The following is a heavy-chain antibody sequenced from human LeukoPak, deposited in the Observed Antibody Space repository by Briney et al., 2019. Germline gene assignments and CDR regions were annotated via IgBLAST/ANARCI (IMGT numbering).Heavy chain of an antibody. CDR2: MNPNSGNT. Sequence: ASVKVSCKASGYTFKNYDINWVRQATGQGLEWMGWMNPNSGNTGFAQKFQGRVTMTRDTSTSTVYMELSSLRSEDTAVYYCARDPSCSSTSCYHDAFDIWGQGTMVTVSS. CDR3: ARDPSCSSTSCYHDAFDI. D-gene: IGHD2-2*01. V-gene: IGHV1-8*02. J-gene: IGHJ3*02. CDR1: GYTFKNYD.